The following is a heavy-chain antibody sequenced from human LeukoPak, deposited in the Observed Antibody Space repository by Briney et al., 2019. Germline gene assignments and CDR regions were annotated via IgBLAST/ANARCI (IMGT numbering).Heavy chain of an antibody. V-gene: IGHV4-61*02. J-gene: IGHJ4*02. CDR3: ARVPYYYGSGSHYFDY. CDR2: IYTSGST. D-gene: IGHD3-10*01. Sequence: SQTLSLTCTVSGGSISSGSYYWSWIRQPAGKGLEWIGRIYTSGSTNYNPSLKSRVTISVDTSKNQFSLKLSSVTAADTAVYYCARVPYYYGSGSHYFDYWGQGTLVTVSS. CDR1: GGSISSGSYY.